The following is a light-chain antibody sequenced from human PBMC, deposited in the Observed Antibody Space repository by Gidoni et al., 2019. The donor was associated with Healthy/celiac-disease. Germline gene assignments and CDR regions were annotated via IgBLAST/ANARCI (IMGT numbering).Light chain of an antibody. CDR3: RQYGSSPWT. J-gene: IGKJ1*01. CDR2: GAS. V-gene: IGKV3-20*01. Sequence: EIVLSQSPGTLSLSPGERATLSCRASQSVRSSYLAWYQQKPGQAPRLLIYGASSRATGIPDRFSGSGAGTDFTLTISRLEPEDFAVYYCRQYGSSPWTFGQGTKVEI. CDR1: QSVRSSY.